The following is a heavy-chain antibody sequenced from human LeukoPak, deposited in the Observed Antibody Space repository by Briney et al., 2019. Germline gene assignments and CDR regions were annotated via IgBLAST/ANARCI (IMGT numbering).Heavy chain of an antibody. CDR3: AKNPYEYYFDY. D-gene: IGHD5-12*01. J-gene: IGHJ4*02. V-gene: IGHV1-2*02. CDR2: INPSSGDT. Sequence: GASVKVSCKASGYTLTGYYMHWVRLAPGQGLEWMGWINPSSGDTNYAQKFQGRVTTTRDTSISTAYMELSRLRSDDTAVYYCAKNPYEYYFDYWGQGTLVTVSS. CDR1: GYTLTGYY.